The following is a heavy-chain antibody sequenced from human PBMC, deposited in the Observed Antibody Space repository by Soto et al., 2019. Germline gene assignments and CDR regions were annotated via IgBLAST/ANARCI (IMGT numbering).Heavy chain of an antibody. CDR3: AREDGTLDGSYFDF. J-gene: IGHJ4*02. CDR1: GYTFTDYY. Sequence: QVQLVQSGAEVEKPGASVKVSCKTSGYTFTDYYIHWVRRAPGQVLEWMGWINSNSGDTRSAQRCQDSVTMFRDTAITTAYLELTRMTYADTVVYYCAREDGTLDGSYFDFWGQGTLLTVAA. D-gene: IGHD1-1*01. V-gene: IGHV1-2*02. CDR2: INSNSGDT.